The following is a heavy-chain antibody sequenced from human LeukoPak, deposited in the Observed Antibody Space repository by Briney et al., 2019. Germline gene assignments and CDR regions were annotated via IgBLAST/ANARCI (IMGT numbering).Heavy chain of an antibody. CDR3: ARDSYGRYNWFDP. D-gene: IGHD5-18*01. V-gene: IGHV1-2*02. CDR1: GYTFTGYY. Sequence: GVSVKVSCKASGYTFTGYYMHWVRQAPGQGLEWMGWINPNSGGTNYAQKFQGRVTMTRDTSISTAYMELSRLRSDDTAVYYCARDSYGRYNWFDPWGQGTLVTVSS. J-gene: IGHJ5*02. CDR2: INPNSGGT.